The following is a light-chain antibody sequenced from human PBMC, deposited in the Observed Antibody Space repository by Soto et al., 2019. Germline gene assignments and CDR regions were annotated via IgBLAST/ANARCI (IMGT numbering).Light chain of an antibody. CDR3: QPYYNSPRT. CDR1: QSVNSNY. CDR2: GAS. J-gene: IGKJ1*01. Sequence: EIVLTQSPGTLSLSPGERATLSCRASQSVNSNYLAWYQQKPGQGPRLLMYGASSRATGIPDRFSGSGSGTDFTLTISRLEPEAFAVYYCQPYYNSPRTFGKGTKVEIK. V-gene: IGKV3-20*01.